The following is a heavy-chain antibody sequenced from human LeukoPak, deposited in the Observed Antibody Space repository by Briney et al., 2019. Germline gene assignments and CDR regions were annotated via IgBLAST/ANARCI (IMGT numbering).Heavy chain of an antibody. D-gene: IGHD6-19*01. CDR3: ATDSGVATSRSSSGWYSDY. J-gene: IGHJ4*02. V-gene: IGHV4-39*07. CDR2: IYYSGST. Sequence: PSETLSLTCTVSGGSISSSSYYWGWIRQPPGKGLEWIGSIYYSGSTYYNPSLKSRVTISVDTSKNQFSLKLSSVTAADTAVYYCATDSGVATSRSSSGWYSDYWGQGTLVTVSS. CDR1: GGSISSSSYY.